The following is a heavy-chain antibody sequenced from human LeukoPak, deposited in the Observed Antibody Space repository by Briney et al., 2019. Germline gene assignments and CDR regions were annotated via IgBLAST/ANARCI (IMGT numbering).Heavy chain of an antibody. CDR2: IGSNGDST. V-gene: IGHV3-64*01. CDR3: ARGNVVGATRPFDY. J-gene: IGHJ4*02. Sequence: GGSLRLSCAGSGFTFSNYAMYWVRQAPGKGLENVAGIGSNGDSTYYANSVKGRFTISRDNSKNTLFLQMGSLRAEDMAVYYCARGNVVGATRPFDYWGQGTLVSVSS. D-gene: IGHD1-26*01. CDR1: GFTFSNYA.